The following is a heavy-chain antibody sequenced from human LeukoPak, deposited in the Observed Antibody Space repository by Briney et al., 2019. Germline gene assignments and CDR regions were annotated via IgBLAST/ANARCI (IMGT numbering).Heavy chain of an antibody. CDR3: ARDSSYGGRWFDP. V-gene: IGHV4-61*01. CDR1: GGSVSSGSYY. Sequence: SETLSLTCTVSGGSVSSGSYYWRWIWQRPGKGLEWIGYIYYSGSTNYNPSLKSRVTISVDTSKNQFSLKLSSVTAADTAVYYCARDSSYGGRWFDPWGQGTLVTVSS. D-gene: IGHD3-16*01. J-gene: IGHJ5*02. CDR2: IYYSGST.